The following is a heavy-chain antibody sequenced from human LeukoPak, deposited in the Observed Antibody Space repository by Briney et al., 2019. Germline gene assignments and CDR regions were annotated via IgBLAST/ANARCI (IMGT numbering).Heavy chain of an antibody. V-gene: IGHV4-4*07. J-gene: IGHJ4*02. CDR3: AREGGMVQGVLPFDY. D-gene: IGHD3-10*01. CDR1: GGSISSYH. CDR2: IHTSGST. Sequence: SETLSLTCTVSGGSISSYHWSWVRQPAGKGLEWIGRIHTSGSTNYNPSLKSRVTMSVDTSKNQFSMKLSSVTAADTALYYCAREGGMVQGVLPFDYWGQGTLVTVSS.